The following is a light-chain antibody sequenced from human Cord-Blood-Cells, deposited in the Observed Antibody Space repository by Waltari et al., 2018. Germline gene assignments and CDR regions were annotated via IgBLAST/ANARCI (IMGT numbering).Light chain of an antibody. Sequence: QSALTQPASVSGSPGQSITISCTGTSSDVGSYNLVSWYQQHPGKTPKLMIYEGSKRPSGVSNRFSGSKSGNMASLTISGLQAEDEADYYCCSYAGSWVFGGGTKLTVL. CDR2: EGS. J-gene: IGLJ3*02. V-gene: IGLV2-23*01. CDR3: CSYAGSWV. CDR1: SSDVGSYNL.